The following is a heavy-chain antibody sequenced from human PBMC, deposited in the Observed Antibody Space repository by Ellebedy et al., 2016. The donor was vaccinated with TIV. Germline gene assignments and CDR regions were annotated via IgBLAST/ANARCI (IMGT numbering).Heavy chain of an antibody. D-gene: IGHD6-19*01. V-gene: IGHV4-59*01. CDR3: AKGAGWYNY. CDR1: GGSINTYY. Sequence: MPSETLSLTCTVSGGSINTYYWSWIRPPAGKGLEWIGYIYYTGTPSYSPSLKSRVTISVDASKCQFSLKLSSMTAADTAVYYCAKGAGWYNYWGHGILVTVSS. J-gene: IGHJ4*01. CDR2: IYYTGTP.